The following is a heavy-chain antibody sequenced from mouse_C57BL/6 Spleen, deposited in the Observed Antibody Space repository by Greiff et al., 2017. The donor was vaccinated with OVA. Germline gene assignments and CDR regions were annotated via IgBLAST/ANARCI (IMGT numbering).Heavy chain of an antibody. V-gene: IGHV3-6*01. CDR2: ISYDGSN. Sequence: EVKLMESGPGLVKPSQSLSLTCSVTGYSITSGYYWNWIRQFPGNKLEWMGYISYDGSNNYNPSLKNRISITRDTSKNQFFLKLNSVTTEDTATYYCASRVYDGYYDWFAYWGQGTLVTVSA. CDR3: ASRVYDGYYDWFAY. D-gene: IGHD2-3*01. J-gene: IGHJ3*01. CDR1: GYSITSGYY.